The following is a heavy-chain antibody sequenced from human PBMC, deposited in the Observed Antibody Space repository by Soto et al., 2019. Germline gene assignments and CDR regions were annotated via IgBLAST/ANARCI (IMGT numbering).Heavy chain of an antibody. D-gene: IGHD2-2*01. CDR2: IYYSGST. Sequence: SETLSLTCTVSGGSVSSKSYYWGWVRKPPGKGLDWIASIYYSGSTYYNPSLKSRVTISVDTPKNQLSLKLSSVTAADTAVYFCARHELIPPATFDYWGQGTVVTVSS. J-gene: IGHJ4*02. CDR1: GGSVSSKSYY. CDR3: ARHELIPPATFDY. V-gene: IGHV4-39*01.